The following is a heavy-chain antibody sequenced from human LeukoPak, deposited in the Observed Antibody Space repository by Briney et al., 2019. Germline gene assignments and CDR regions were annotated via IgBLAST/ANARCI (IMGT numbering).Heavy chain of an antibody. CDR3: ARQGRAIVVVVAATAPGGRFDP. Sequence: SETLSLTCTVSGGSISGSSYYWGWIRQPPGKGLEWIGSIYYSGSTYYNPSLKSRVTISVDTSKNQFSLKLSSVTAADTAVYYCARQGRAIVVVVAATAPGGRFDPWGQGTLVTVSS. J-gene: IGHJ5*02. V-gene: IGHV4-39*01. CDR2: IYYSGST. CDR1: GGSISGSSYY. D-gene: IGHD2-15*01.